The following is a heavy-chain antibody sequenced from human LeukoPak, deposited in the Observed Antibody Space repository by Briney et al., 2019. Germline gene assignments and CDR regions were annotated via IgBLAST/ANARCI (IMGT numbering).Heavy chain of an antibody. CDR1: GFPFRSYW. CDR3: ARAYFDNSGYYVGY. D-gene: IGHD3-22*01. Sequence: GGSLRLSCAAPGFPFRSYWMHWVRQPPGKGMVWVSSINSDGSSRSYADSVKGRFTISRDNAKNTLYLQMNSLRVEDTAVYYCARAYFDNSGYYVGYWGQGSLVTVSA. CDR2: INSDGSSR. V-gene: IGHV3-74*01. J-gene: IGHJ4*02.